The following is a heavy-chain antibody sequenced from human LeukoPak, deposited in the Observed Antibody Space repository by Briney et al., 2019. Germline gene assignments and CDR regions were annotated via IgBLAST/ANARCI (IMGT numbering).Heavy chain of an antibody. CDR1: GFTFSSYN. CDR2: IGGSSSYM. Sequence: GGSLRLSCAASGFTFSSYNMNWVRQAPGKGLEWVSSIGGSSSYMYYADSVKGRFTISRDNAKNSLYLQMNSLRAEDTAVYYCARLFYGDYGSFDYWGQGTLVAVS. D-gene: IGHD4-17*01. V-gene: IGHV3-21*01. CDR3: ARLFYGDYGSFDY. J-gene: IGHJ4*02.